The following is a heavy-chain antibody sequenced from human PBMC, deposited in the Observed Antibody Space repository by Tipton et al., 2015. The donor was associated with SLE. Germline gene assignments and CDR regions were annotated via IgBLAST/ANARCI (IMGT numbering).Heavy chain of an antibody. CDR3: VRMGEFSKYDGWYFDL. CDR1: GYTFTSYD. J-gene: IGHJ2*01. CDR2: MNPNSGNT. Sequence: QLVQSGAEVKKPGASVKVSCKASGYTFTSYDINWVRQATGQGLEWMGWMNPNSGNTGYAQKFQGRVTMTRNTSISTAYMELSSLRSEDTAVYYCVRMGEFSKYDGWYFDLWGRGTLVTVPS. D-gene: IGHD3-16*01. V-gene: IGHV1-8*01.